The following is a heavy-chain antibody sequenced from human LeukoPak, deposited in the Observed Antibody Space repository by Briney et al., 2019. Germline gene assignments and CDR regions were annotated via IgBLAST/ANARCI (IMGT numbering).Heavy chain of an antibody. CDR2: INPNSGGT. J-gene: IGHJ6*02. Sequence: GASVNVSCKASGYTFTGYYMHWLRQAPGQGLEWMGWINPNSGGTNYAQKFQGRVTMTRDTSISTAYMELSRLRSDDTAVYYCASLVAVAGATGYYYYGMDVWGQGTTVTVSS. D-gene: IGHD6-19*01. CDR1: GYTFTGYY. CDR3: ASLVAVAGATGYYYYGMDV. V-gene: IGHV1-2*02.